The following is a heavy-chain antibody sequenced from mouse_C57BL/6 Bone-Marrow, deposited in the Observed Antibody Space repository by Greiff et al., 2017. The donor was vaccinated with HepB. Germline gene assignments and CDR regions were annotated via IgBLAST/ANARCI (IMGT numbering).Heavy chain of an antibody. Sequence: VQLQQSGPVLVKPGASVKMSCKASGYTFTDYYMNWAKQSHGKSLEWIGVINPYNGGTSYNQKFKGKATLTVDKSSSTAYMELNSLTSEDSAVYYCVRWLPIAMDYWGQGTSVTVSS. CDR2: INPYNGGT. CDR3: VRWLPIAMDY. V-gene: IGHV1-19*01. CDR1: GYTFTDYY. J-gene: IGHJ4*01. D-gene: IGHD2-3*01.